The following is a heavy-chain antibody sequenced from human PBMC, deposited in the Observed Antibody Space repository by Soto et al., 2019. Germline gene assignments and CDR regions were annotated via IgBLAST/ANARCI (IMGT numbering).Heavy chain of an antibody. CDR1: GFAFSSYA. D-gene: IGHD6-6*01. CDR2: ISASDGST. V-gene: IGHV3-23*01. CDR3: TKDHLPYSGASYYFVT. Sequence: EVQVLESGGGLVQPGGSLRLSCAASGFAFSSYAMSWVRQAPGKGLEWVSDISASDGSTYYADSVKGRFTISRDNSRNTLYLQMSSLRAEDTAVYYCTKDHLPYSGASYYFVTWGQGTLVTVSS. J-gene: IGHJ5*02.